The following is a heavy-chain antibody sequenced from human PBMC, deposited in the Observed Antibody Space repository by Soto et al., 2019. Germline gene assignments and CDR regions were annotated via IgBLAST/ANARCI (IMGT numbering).Heavy chain of an antibody. Sequence: ASVKVSCKASGYTFTGYYMHWVRQAPGQGLEWMGWINPNSGGTNYAQKFQGWVTMTRDTSISTAYMELSRLRSDDTAVYYCAKEGRKGGPGGAYYYYYSYMDVGGKGTTVTFP. CDR1: GYTFTGYY. J-gene: IGHJ6*03. V-gene: IGHV1-2*04. D-gene: IGHD2-15*01. CDR2: INPNSGGT. CDR3: AKEGRKGGPGGAYYYYYSYMDV.